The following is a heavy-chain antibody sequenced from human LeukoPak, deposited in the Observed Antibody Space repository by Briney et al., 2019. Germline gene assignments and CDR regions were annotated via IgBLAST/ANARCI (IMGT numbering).Heavy chain of an antibody. J-gene: IGHJ4*02. V-gene: IGHV4-4*07. CDR3: ASLYYYGSGSQNPFDY. CDR1: GGSISSYY. CDR2: IYTSGST. Sequence: SETLSLTCTVSGGSISSYYWSWIRQPAGKGLEWLGRIYTSGSTNYNPSLKSRVTMSVDTSKNQFSLKLSSVTAADTAVYYCASLYYYGSGSQNPFDYWGQGTLVTVSS. D-gene: IGHD3-10*01.